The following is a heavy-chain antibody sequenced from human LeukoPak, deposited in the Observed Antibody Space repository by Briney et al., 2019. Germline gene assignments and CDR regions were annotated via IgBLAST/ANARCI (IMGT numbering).Heavy chain of an antibody. Sequence: GGSLRLSCAASGFTFSNYAMHWVRQAPGKALEYVSAIGGNGDTLYYADSVKGRFTISRDNSKNTVYLQMGSLRTEDMAVYYCATRHEYSYPYWGQGTLVTVSS. CDR3: ATRHEYSYPY. V-gene: IGHV3-64*02. J-gene: IGHJ4*02. CDR2: IGGNGDTL. D-gene: IGHD5-18*01. CDR1: GFTFSNYA.